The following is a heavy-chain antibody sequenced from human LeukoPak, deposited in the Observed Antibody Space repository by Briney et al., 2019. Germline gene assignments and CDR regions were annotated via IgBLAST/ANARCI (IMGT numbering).Heavy chain of an antibody. Sequence: SETLPLTCTVSGGSISSGDYYWSWIRQPPGKGLEWIGYIYYSGSTYYNPSLKSRVTISVDTSKNQFSLKLSSVTAADTAVYYCARESQFNAFDIWGQGTMVTVSS. CDR1: GGSISSGDYY. V-gene: IGHV4-30-4*08. CDR3: ARESQFNAFDI. J-gene: IGHJ3*02. CDR2: IYYSGST.